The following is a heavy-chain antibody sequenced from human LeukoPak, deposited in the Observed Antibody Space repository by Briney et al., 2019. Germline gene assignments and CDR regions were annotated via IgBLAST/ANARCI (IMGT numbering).Heavy chain of an antibody. Sequence: PGRSLRLSCAASGFTFSNSAMSWVRQAPGKGLEWVSAISGSGSSTYYADSVKGRFTISRDNSKSTLYLQMNTLRAEDTAVYYCAKGSGPMRPYYFDYWGQGTLVAVSS. CDR3: AKGSGPMRPYYFDY. CDR2: ISGSGSST. CDR1: GFTFSNSA. D-gene: IGHD6-19*01. J-gene: IGHJ4*02. V-gene: IGHV3-23*01.